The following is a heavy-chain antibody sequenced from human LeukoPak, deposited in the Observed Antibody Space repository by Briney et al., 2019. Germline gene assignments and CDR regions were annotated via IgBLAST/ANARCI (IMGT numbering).Heavy chain of an antibody. CDR2: ISYDGSNK. V-gene: IGHV3-30*14. J-gene: IGHJ4*02. CDR3: ASSGYNYGPFDY. D-gene: IGHD5-18*01. CDR1: GFTFSSYA. Sequence: GGSLRLSCAASGFTFSSYAMHWVRQAPGKGLEWVAVISYDGSNKYYADSVKGRFTISRDNSKNTLYLQMNSLRAEDTAVYYCASSGYNYGPFDYWGQGTLVTVSS.